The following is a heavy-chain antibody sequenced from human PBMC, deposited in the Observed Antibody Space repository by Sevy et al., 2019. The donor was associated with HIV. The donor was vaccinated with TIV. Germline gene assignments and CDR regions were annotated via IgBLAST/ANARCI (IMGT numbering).Heavy chain of an antibody. Sequence: GGSLRLSCSASGFTFSSYAMHWVRHAPGKGLEYVSAISSNGGSTYYADSVKGRFTISRDNSKNTLYLQMSSLRAEDTAVYYCVKAYYYDSSGLPDAFDIWGQGTMVTVSS. V-gene: IGHV3-64D*06. D-gene: IGHD3-22*01. CDR1: GFTFSSYA. CDR3: VKAYYYDSSGLPDAFDI. J-gene: IGHJ3*02. CDR2: ISSNGGST.